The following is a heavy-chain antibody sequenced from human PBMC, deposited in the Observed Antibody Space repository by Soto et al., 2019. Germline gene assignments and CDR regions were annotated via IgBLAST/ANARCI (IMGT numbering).Heavy chain of an antibody. Sequence: PSETLSLTCTVSGGSISSSSYYWGWIRQPPGKGLEWIGSIYYSGSTYYNPSLKSRVTISVDTSKNQFSLKLSSVTAADTAVYYCARLDGSYLYYYYGMDVWGQGTTVTVSS. CDR3: ARLDGSYLYYYYGMDV. J-gene: IGHJ6*02. CDR1: GGSISSSSYY. V-gene: IGHV4-39*01. D-gene: IGHD1-26*01. CDR2: IYYSGST.